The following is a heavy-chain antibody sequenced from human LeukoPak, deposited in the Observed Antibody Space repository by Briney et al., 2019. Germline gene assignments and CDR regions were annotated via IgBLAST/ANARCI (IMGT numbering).Heavy chain of an antibody. J-gene: IGHJ5*02. CDR2: IIPIFGTA. Sequence: SVKVSCKASGGTFSSYAISWVRQAPGQGLEWMGGIIPIFGTANYAQKSQGRVTITADESTSTAYMELSSLRSEDTAVYYRARGGGTTYYDILTGYKKNWFDPWGQGTLVTVSS. CDR1: GGTFSSYA. V-gene: IGHV1-69*01. D-gene: IGHD3-9*01. CDR3: ARGGGTTYYDILTGYKKNWFDP.